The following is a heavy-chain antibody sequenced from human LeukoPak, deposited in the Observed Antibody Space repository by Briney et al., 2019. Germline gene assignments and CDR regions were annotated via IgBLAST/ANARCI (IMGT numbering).Heavy chain of an antibody. D-gene: IGHD2-2*01. J-gene: IGHJ4*02. CDR3: ARQHGTIVVVPPYFDY. Sequence: SETLSLTCTVSGGSISSGSYYWSWIRQPAGKGLEWIGYIYYSGSTNYNPSLKSRVTISVDTSKNQFSLKLSSVTAADTAVYYCARQHGTIVVVPPYFDYWGQGTLVTVSS. CDR1: GGSISSGSYY. CDR2: IYYSGST. V-gene: IGHV4-61*10.